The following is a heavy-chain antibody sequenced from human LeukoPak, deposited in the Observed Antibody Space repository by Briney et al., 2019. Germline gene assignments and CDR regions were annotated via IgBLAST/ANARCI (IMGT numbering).Heavy chain of an antibody. Sequence: GASVKVSCKASGYTFTSYAMHWVRQAPGRRLEWMGWINAGNGNTKYSQKFQGRVTITRDTSASTAYMELSSLRSEDTAVYYCARVRAIASITMVRGVFDYWGQGTLVTVSS. CDR2: INAGNGNT. D-gene: IGHD3-10*01. J-gene: IGHJ4*02. V-gene: IGHV1-3*01. CDR3: ARVRAIASITMVRGVFDY. CDR1: GYTFTSYA.